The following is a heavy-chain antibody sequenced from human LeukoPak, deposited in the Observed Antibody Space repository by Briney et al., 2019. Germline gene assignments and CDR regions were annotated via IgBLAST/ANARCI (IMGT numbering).Heavy chain of an antibody. CDR1: GFTFSDWY. CDR3: ARGYPDYYYYMDV. Sequence: GGSLRLSCAASGFTFSDWYMSWIRRTPGKGLEWVSYINSGSTSIYNGDSVKGRFTISRDNAKNSLYLQMNNLRADDTAVYYCARGYPDYYYYMDVWGKGTTVTVSS. J-gene: IGHJ6*03. CDR2: INSGSTSI. D-gene: IGHD1-26*01. V-gene: IGHV3-11*01.